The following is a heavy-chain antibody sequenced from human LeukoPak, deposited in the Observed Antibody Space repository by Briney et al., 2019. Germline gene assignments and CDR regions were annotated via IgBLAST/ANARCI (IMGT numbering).Heavy chain of an antibody. CDR2: INHSGST. CDR1: GGSFSGYY. Sequence: PSETLSLTCAVYGGSFSGYYWSWIRQPPGKGLEWIGEINHSGSTNYNPSLKSRVTISVDTSKNQFSLKLSSVTAADTAVYYCARDLRNYDFWSGPQSGFDPWGQGTLVTVSS. J-gene: IGHJ5*02. CDR3: ARDLRNYDFWSGPQSGFDP. V-gene: IGHV4-34*01. D-gene: IGHD3-3*01.